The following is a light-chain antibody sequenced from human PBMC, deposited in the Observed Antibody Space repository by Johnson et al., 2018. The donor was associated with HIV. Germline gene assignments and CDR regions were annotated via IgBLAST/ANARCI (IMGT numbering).Light chain of an antibody. CDR1: SSNVGSSF. J-gene: IGLJ1*01. V-gene: IGLV1-51*01. CDR2: DNN. CDR3: GTWDTSLRGLYV. Sequence: QSVLTQPPSVSAAPGQTVTISCSGSSSNVGSSFVSWYRQVPGTAPKLLIYDNNKRPSGIPDRFSGSKSGTSASLAITGLQTGDEAAYYCGTWDTSLRGLYVFGTGTRVSIL.